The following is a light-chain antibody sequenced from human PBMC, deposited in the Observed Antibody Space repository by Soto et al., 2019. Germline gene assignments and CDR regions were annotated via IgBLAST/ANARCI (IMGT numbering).Light chain of an antibody. V-gene: IGKV1-5*03. CDR2: KAS. Sequence: DIQMTQSPSTLSVSIGDRVTITCRASESISSWLAWYQQKPGKAPNLLIYKASSLESGVPSRFSGNGSGTEFTLTISSLQTDDFATYYCQQFHSYSPYTFGQGTKLQIK. CDR3: QQFHSYSPYT. CDR1: ESISSW. J-gene: IGKJ2*01.